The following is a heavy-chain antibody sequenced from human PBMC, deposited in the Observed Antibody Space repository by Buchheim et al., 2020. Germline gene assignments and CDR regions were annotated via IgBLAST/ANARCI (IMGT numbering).Heavy chain of an antibody. J-gene: IGHJ4*02. CDR2: INSDGSST. Sequence: VQLVESGGGLVQPGGSLRLSCAASGFTFSDIWMHWVRQTPGKVLMWVSRINSDGSSTIYGESVKGRFTVSRDNAKNTLYLQMNSLRAEDTGVYYCARDPLLNGGTLDYWGQGT. CDR3: ARDPLLNGGTLDY. D-gene: IGHD1-1*01. V-gene: IGHV3-74*01. CDR1: GFTFSDIW.